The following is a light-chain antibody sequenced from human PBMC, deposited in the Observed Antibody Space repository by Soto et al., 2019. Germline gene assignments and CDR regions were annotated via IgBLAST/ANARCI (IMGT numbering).Light chain of an antibody. V-gene: IGKV3-15*01. CDR2: GAY. J-gene: IGKJ2*01. CDR3: QQYDNWPPYT. Sequence: EVVLTQSPATLSVSPGERATLSCRASQSISNNLAWYQQKPGQAPRLLMSGAYTRAAGIPARFSGSGSGTEFTLTISSLQSEDFEVYYCQQYDNWPPYTFGQGTKLEI. CDR1: QSISNN.